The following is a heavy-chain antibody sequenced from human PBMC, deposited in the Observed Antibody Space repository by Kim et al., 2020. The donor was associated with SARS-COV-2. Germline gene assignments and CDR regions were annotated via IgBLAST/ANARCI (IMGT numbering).Heavy chain of an antibody. Sequence: GGSLRLSCAASGFTFSDYSMNWVRQAPGKGLEWISYIRIIDGAIFYADSVRGRFTISTDNAKNSLYLQMNSLRAEDTAVYYCARDLGYSFDYWGQGSLVTVSS. CDR3: ARDLGYSFDY. V-gene: IGHV3-48*04. J-gene: IGHJ4*02. D-gene: IGHD2-21*01. CDR1: GFTFSDYS. CDR2: IRIIDGAI.